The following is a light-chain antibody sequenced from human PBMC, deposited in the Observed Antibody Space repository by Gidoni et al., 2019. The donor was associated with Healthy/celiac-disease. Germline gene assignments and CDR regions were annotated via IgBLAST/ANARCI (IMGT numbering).Light chain of an antibody. V-gene: IGKV3-20*01. CDR2: GAS. CDR3: QQYGSSPLFT. Sequence: EIVLTQSPGPLSLSPGERATLSCRASQSVSSSYLAWYQQKPGQAPRLLIYGASSRATGIPDRFSGSGSGTDFTLTIRRLEPEDFAVYYCQQYGSSPLFTFXPXTKVDIK. J-gene: IGKJ3*01. CDR1: QSVSSSY.